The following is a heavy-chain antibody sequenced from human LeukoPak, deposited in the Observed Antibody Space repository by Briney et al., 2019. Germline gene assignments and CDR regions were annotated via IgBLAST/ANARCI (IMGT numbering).Heavy chain of an antibody. J-gene: IGHJ6*02. V-gene: IGHV3-23*01. CDR3: AKSPYYYGSGMDV. CDR2: ISGSGGST. Sequence: GGSLRLSCAASGFTFSSYAMGWVRQAPGKGLEWVSAISGSGGSTYYADSVKGRFTISRDNSKNTLYLQMNSLRAEDTAVYYCAKSPYYYGSGMDVWGQGTTVTVSS. CDR1: GFTFSSYA. D-gene: IGHD3-10*01.